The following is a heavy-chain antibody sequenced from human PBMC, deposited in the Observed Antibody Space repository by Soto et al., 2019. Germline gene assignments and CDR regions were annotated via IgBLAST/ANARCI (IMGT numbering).Heavy chain of an antibody. Sequence: QVQLVESGGGVVQPGRSLRLSCAASGFTFSIYGMHWVRQAPGKGLEWVAVIWYDGSNKYYADSVKGRFTISRDNSKNTLFLKMNSLRAEDMAVYYCARAVSRGYYFDYWGQGTLVTVSS. D-gene: IGHD3-3*01. CDR1: GFTFSIYG. J-gene: IGHJ4*02. V-gene: IGHV3-33*01. CDR2: IWYDGSNK. CDR3: ARAVSRGYYFDY.